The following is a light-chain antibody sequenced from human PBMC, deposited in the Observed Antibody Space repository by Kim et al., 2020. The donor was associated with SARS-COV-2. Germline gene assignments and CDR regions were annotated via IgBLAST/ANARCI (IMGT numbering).Light chain of an antibody. J-gene: IGKJ4*01. V-gene: IGKV3-11*01. CDR1: QSIDTS. CDR2: DAS. CDR3: QQRDSWPPAVS. Sequence: PGESATLSCRDSQSIDTSLGWYQHRPGQAPRLLVYDASIRATGVPDRFSGSGSGTDFTLTISSLDPEDFSTYYCQQRDSWPPAVSFGRGTKVDIK.